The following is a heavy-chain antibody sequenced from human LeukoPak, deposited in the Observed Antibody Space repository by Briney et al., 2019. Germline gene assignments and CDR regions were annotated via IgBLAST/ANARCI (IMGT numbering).Heavy chain of an antibody. D-gene: IGHD1-26*01. Sequence: ASVKLSCKGSGHTLTGYYMHWVRQAPGQGLEWMGWIDSNSGGTNYAKKFQDRGTMTRDTSIRKVYLQLLSLRDADTAVYYCARPIQWGYNSFEPWGQGRLGTVSS. J-gene: IGHJ5*02. V-gene: IGHV1-2*02. CDR3: ARPIQWGYNSFEP. CDR1: GHTLTGYY. CDR2: IDSNSGGT.